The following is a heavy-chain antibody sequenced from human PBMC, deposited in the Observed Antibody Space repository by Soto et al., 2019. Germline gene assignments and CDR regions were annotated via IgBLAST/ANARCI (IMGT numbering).Heavy chain of an antibody. D-gene: IGHD2-8*02. CDR1: GGSFSGYY. CDR3: ASDKLTGIFDY. CDR2: INHSGST. Sequence: SETLSLTCAVYGGSFSGYYWSWIRQPPGKGLEWIGEINHSGSTNYNPSLKSRVTISVDTSKNQFSLKLTSVTAADTAVYYCASDKLTGIFDYWGQGTLVTVSS. J-gene: IGHJ4*02. V-gene: IGHV4-34*01.